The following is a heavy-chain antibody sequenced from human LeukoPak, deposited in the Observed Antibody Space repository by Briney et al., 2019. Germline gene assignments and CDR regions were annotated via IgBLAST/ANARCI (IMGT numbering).Heavy chain of an antibody. V-gene: IGHV4-39*07. CDR1: RDSISRSSYY. J-gene: IGHJ3*02. D-gene: IGHD2-21*02. CDR3: AGAHCGGDCYSGRAFDI. Sequence: SDTLSLTCTVSRDSISRSSYYWGWIRQPPGKGLEWIGNVHWTGTPNYNPSLKSRVTISVDTSKNQFSLKLSSVTAADTAVYYCAGAHCGGDCYSGRAFDIWGQGTMVTVSS. CDR2: VHWTGTP.